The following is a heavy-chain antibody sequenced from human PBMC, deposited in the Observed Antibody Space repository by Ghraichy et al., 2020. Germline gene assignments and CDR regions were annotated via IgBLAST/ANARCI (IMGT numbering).Heavy chain of an antibody. D-gene: IGHD2-8*01. J-gene: IGHJ4*02. CDR3: AIAPYCTNGLCYVKLDY. CDR2: IIPIFGTA. CDR1: GGTFTSYA. Sequence: SVKVSCKASGGTFTSYAINWVRQAPGQGLEWMGGIIPIFGTANYAQKFQGRVTITADESTSTAYMELSSLRSEDTAVYYCAIAPYCTNGLCYVKLDYWGQGTLVTVSS. V-gene: IGHV1-69*13.